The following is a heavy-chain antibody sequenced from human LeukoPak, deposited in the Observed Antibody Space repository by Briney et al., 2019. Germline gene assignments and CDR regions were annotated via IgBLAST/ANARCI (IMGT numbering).Heavy chain of an antibody. D-gene: IGHD3-16*01. V-gene: IGHV4-39*07. CDR3: ASRGGDWYFDL. Sequence: SETLSLTCTVSGGSISSSSYYWGWIRQPPGKGLEWIGEINHSGSTNYNPSLKSRVTISVDTSKNQFSLKLSSVTAADTAVYYCASRGGDWYFDLWGRGTLVTVSS. CDR1: GGSISSSSYY. J-gene: IGHJ2*01. CDR2: INHSGST.